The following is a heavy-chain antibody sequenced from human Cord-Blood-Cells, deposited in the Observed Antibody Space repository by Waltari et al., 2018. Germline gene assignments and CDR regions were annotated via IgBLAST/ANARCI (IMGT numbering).Heavy chain of an antibody. Sequence: QVQLQESGPGLVKPSETLSLTCAVSGYSISSGYYWGWIRQPPGKGLDGIGSIYHIGRTYYDPSLKSRGTISVDTSKNQFSLKLSSVTAADTAVYYCARDRNWGYWYFDLWGRGTLVTVSS. J-gene: IGHJ2*01. CDR2: IYHIGRT. CDR1: GYSISSGYY. D-gene: IGHD7-27*01. V-gene: IGHV4-38-2*02. CDR3: ARDRNWGYWYFDL.